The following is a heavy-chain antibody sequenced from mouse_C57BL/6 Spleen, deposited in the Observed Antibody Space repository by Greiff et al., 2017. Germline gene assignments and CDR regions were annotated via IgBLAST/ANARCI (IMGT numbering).Heavy chain of an antibody. CDR3: ARVRLTGNAMDY. J-gene: IGHJ4*01. CDR2: ISDGGSYT. CDR1: GFTFSSYA. V-gene: IGHV5-4*03. D-gene: IGHD4-1*01. Sequence: EVMLVESGGGLVKPGGSLKLSCAASGFTFSSYAMSWVRQTPEKRLEWVATISDGGSYTYYPDNVKGRFTISRDNAKNNLYLQMSYLKSEDTAMYYCARVRLTGNAMDYWGQGTSVTVSS.